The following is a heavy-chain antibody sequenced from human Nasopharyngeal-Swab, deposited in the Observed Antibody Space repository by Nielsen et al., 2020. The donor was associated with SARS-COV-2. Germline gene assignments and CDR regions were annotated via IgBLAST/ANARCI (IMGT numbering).Heavy chain of an antibody. J-gene: IGHJ6*02. CDR1: GGTFSSYA. CDR2: IIPIFGTA. CDR3: AREEREVWSGFFFAASMDV. Sequence: SVKVSCKASGGTFSSYAISWVRKAPGQGLEWMGGIIPIFGTANYAQKFQGRVTITADESTSTAYMELSSLRSEDTAVYYCAREEREVWSGFFFAASMDVWGQGTTVTVSS. D-gene: IGHD3-3*01. V-gene: IGHV1-69*13.